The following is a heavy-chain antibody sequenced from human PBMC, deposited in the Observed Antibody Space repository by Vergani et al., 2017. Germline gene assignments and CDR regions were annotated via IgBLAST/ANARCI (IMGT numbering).Heavy chain of an antibody. D-gene: IGHD3-22*01. CDR3: ARDLDYYDSSGYFDY. CDR2: ISSSGSTI. J-gene: IGHJ4*02. CDR1: GFTFSSYE. V-gene: IGHV3-48*03. Sequence: EVQLVESGGGLVQPGGSLRLSCAASGFTFSSYEVNWVRQAPGKGLEWVSYISSSGSTIYYADSVKGRFTISRDNAKNSLYLQMNSLRAEDTAVYYCARDLDYYDSSGYFDYWGQGTLVTVSS.